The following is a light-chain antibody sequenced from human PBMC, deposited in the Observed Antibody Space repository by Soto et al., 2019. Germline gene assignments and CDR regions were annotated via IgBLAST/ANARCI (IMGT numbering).Light chain of an antibody. V-gene: IGLV2-14*01. Sequence: QSVLTQPASVSGSPGQSITISCTGTSSDVGGYNYVSWYQQHPGKAPKLMIYDVSNRPSGVSNRFSGSMSGNTASLTISGLQSEDEADYYCSSYTSISTLGVFGTGTKLTVL. CDR2: DVS. J-gene: IGLJ1*01. CDR1: SSDVGGYNY. CDR3: SSYTSISTLGV.